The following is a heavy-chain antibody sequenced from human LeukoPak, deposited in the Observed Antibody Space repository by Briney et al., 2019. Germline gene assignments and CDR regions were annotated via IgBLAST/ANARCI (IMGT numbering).Heavy chain of an antibody. D-gene: IGHD4-11*01. CDR2: IYPGDSDT. V-gene: IGHV5-51*01. J-gene: IGHJ4*02. CDR3: ARGGGTTVTPTDFDY. CDR1: GYSFTSYW. Sequence: GESLKISCKGSGYSFTSYWIGWVRQMPGKGLEWMGIIYPGDSDTRYSPSFQGQVTISADKSISTAYLQWSSVKASDTAMYYCARGGGTTVTPTDFDYWGQGTLVTVSS.